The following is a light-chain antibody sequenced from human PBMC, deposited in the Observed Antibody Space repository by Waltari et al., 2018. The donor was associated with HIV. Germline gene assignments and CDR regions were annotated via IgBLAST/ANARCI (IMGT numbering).Light chain of an antibody. V-gene: IGKV1-39*01. Sequence: DIQMTQSPSSLSASVGDRVTITCRASQNIDNFLTWYQQKPGKAPTLLISGTSAFQSGVPSRFTASGSGTDFTLTINSLQPEDFATYFCLQGYSTPLTFGPGTKVDNK. CDR1: QNIDNF. CDR3: LQGYSTPLT. J-gene: IGKJ3*01. CDR2: GTS.